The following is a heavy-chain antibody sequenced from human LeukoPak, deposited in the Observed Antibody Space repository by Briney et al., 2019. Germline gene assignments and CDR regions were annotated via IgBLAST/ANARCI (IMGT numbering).Heavy chain of an antibody. CDR3: ASTDYYDSSGPFDY. J-gene: IGHJ4*02. Sequence: PSGTLSLTCTVSGGSISSSSYYWGWIRQPPGKGLEWIGSIYYSGSTYYNLSLKSRVTISVDTSKNQFSLKLSSVTAADTAVYYCASTDYYDSSGPFDYWGQGTLVTVSS. CDR1: GGSISSSSYY. D-gene: IGHD3-22*01. CDR2: IYYSGST. V-gene: IGHV4-39*01.